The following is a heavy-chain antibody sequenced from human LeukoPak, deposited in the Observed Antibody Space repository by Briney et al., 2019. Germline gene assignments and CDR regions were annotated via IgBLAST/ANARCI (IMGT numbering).Heavy chain of an antibody. CDR1: GGSISSSSYY. CDR2: IYYSGST. D-gene: IGHD6-13*01. V-gene: IGHV4-39*07. Sequence: SETLSLTCTVSGGSISSSSYYWGWIRQPPGKGLEWIGSIYYSGSTYYNPSLKSRVTISVDTSKNQFSLKLSSVTAADTAVYYCASDGYSSGWFFDYWGQGTLVTVSS. J-gene: IGHJ4*02. CDR3: ASDGYSSGWFFDY.